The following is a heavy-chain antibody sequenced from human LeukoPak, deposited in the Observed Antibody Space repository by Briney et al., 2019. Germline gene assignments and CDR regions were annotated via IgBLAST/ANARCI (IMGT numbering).Heavy chain of an antibody. CDR1: GYTFTGYY. CDR2: INPNSGGT. CDR3: ARDRVGVRGLWPRLKKIPNWFDP. Sequence: GASVKVSCKASGYTFTGYYMHWVRQAPGQGLEWMGWINPNSGGTNYAQKFQGRVTMTRDTSISTAYMELSRLRSDDTAVYYCARDRVGVRGLWPRLKKIPNWFDPWGQGTLVTVSS. D-gene: IGHD3-10*01. V-gene: IGHV1-2*02. J-gene: IGHJ5*02.